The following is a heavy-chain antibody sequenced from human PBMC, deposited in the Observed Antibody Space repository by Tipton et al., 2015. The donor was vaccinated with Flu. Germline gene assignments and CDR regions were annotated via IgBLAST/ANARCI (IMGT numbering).Heavy chain of an antibody. CDR1: GFTVTSSY. D-gene: IGHD3-22*01. Sequence: VQLVQSGGGLIQPGGSLRLSCAASGFTVTSSYMSWVRQAPGKGLEWVSRINTDGSTTDYADFVEGRFTVSRDNARNTVYLQMNNLRAEDTALYYCTRDSHYYESSASLDIDFWGQGTMVTVSS. CDR2: INTDGSTT. V-gene: IGHV3-74*01. CDR3: TRDSHYYESSASLDIDF. J-gene: IGHJ3*01.